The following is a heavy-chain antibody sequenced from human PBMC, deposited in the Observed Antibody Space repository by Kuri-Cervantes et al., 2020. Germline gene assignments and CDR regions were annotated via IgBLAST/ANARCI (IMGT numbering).Heavy chain of an antibody. CDR3: ARGNWIAVAGTAIFDY. Sequence: SETLSLTCTVSGGSISSSSYYWGWIRQPPGKGLEWIGSIYYSGSTYYNPSLKSRVTISVDTSKNQFSLKLSSVTAADTAVYYCARGNWIAVAGTAIFDYWGQGTLVTVSS. V-gene: IGHV4-39*01. CDR2: IYYSGST. D-gene: IGHD6-19*01. CDR1: GGSISSSSYY. J-gene: IGHJ4*02.